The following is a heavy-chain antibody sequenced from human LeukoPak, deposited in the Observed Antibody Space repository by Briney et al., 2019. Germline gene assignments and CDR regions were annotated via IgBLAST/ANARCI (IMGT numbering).Heavy chain of an antibody. V-gene: IGHV1-18*01. CDR3: ARGRAARPGNYFDY. CDR2: ISAYNGNT. D-gene: IGHD6-6*01. Sequence: ASVKVSCKASGYTFTSHGISWARQAPGQGLEWRGWISAYNGNTNYAQKRQGRVTMTTDTSTSTAYMELRSLRSDDTAVYYCARGRAARPGNYFDYWGQGTLVTVSS. CDR1: GYTFTSHG. J-gene: IGHJ4*02.